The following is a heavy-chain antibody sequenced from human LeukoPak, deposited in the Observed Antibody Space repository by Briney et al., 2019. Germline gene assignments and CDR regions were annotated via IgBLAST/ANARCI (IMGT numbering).Heavy chain of an antibody. CDR2: ISAYNGNT. CDR3: ARDTYYDFWSGYGVLDY. J-gene: IGHJ4*02. Sequence: ASVKVSCKASGYTFTSYGISWVRQAPGQGLEWMGWISAYNGNTNYAQKLQGGVTMTTDTSTSTAYMELRSLRSDDTAVYYRARDTYYDFWSGYGVLDYWGQGTLVTVSS. CDR1: GYTFTSYG. V-gene: IGHV1-18*01. D-gene: IGHD3-3*01.